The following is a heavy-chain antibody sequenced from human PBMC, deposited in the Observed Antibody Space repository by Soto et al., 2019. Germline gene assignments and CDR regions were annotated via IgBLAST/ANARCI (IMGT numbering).Heavy chain of an antibody. CDR2: MFASGSS. CDR1: GDSISSPNW. Sequence: QVQLQESGPGLVKPSETLSLTCAVSGDSISSPNWWSWYRQSPGKGLELIGEMFASGSSNYNPSLDGRVTISLDTSQNHFSLKLTSLTAAHTAIYYCAREGFDHRPDYWGQGIPVSVSS. CDR3: AREGFDHRPDY. V-gene: IGHV4-4*02. J-gene: IGHJ4*02.